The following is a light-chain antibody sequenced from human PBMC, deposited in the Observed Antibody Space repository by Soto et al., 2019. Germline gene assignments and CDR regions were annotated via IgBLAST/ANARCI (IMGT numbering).Light chain of an antibody. V-gene: IGLV4-69*01. Sequence: QYVLTQSPSVSASLGASVKLTCTLSSGHSTYAIAWHQQQPEKGPRFLMKINSDGSHSKGDGFFDRFSGSSSGAERHLTISSLQSEDEADYYCQSLGTGIQVFGGGTQLTVL. J-gene: IGLJ3*02. CDR1: SGHSTYA. CDR2: INSDGSH. CDR3: QSLGTGIQV.